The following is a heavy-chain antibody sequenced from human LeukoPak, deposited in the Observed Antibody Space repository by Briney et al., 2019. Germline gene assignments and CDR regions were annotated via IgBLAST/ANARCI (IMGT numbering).Heavy chain of an antibody. Sequence: GGSLRLSCAASGFTFSSYWMSWVRQAPGKGLEWVANIKQDGSEKYYVDSVKGRFTISRDNAKNSLYLQMNSLRAEDTAVYYCASQASSSSFDYWGQGTLVTVSS. CDR3: ASQASSSSFDY. J-gene: IGHJ4*02. D-gene: IGHD6-6*01. CDR1: GFTFSSYW. CDR2: IKQDGSEK. V-gene: IGHV3-7*01.